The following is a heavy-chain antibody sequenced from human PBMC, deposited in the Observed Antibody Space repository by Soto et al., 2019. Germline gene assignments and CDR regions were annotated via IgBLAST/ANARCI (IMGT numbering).Heavy chain of an antibody. CDR3: AAGYCSGGSCYEAYYGMDV. CDR2: IVVGSGNT. V-gene: IGHV1-58*01. CDR1: GFTFTSSA. Sequence: ASVKVSCKASGFTFTSSAVQWVRQARGQRLEWIGWIVVGSGNTNYAQKFQERVTITRDMSTSTAYMELSSLRSEDTAVYYCAAGYCSGGSCYEAYYGMDVWGQGTTVTVSS. D-gene: IGHD2-15*01. J-gene: IGHJ6*02.